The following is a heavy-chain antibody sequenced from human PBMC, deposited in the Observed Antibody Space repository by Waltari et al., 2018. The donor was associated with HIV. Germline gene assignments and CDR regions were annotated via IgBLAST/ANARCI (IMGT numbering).Heavy chain of an antibody. Sequence: EVQLVESGGGLVQPGGSLRLSCAASGFTFSSSWMHWVRQAPGKGLVWFSRISSDASSTSYADSVKGRFTISRDNAKNTLYLQMNSLRAEDTAVYYCARIYSSGWYEYFDYWGQGTLVTVSS. V-gene: IGHV3-74*01. D-gene: IGHD6-19*01. CDR2: ISSDASST. CDR1: GFTFSSSW. CDR3: ARIYSSGWYEYFDY. J-gene: IGHJ4*02.